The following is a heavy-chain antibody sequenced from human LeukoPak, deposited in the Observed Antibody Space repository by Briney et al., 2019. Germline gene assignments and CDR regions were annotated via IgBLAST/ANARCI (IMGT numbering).Heavy chain of an antibody. J-gene: IGHJ4*02. CDR2: INYSGST. D-gene: IGHD2-2*01. CDR1: GGSISIYY. Sequence: SETLSLTCTVSGGSISIYYWSWIRQPPGKGLEWIGYINYSGSTNYNPSLKSRVTISVDTSKNQFSLKLTSVTAADTAVYYCARDRATIVVVPAAIEDWGQGTLVTVSS. CDR3: ARDRATIVVVPAAIED. V-gene: IGHV4-59*01.